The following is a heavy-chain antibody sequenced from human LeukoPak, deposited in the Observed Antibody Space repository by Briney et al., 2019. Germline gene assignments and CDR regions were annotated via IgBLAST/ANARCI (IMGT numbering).Heavy chain of an antibody. Sequence: ASVKVSCKASGGTFSSYAISWARQAPGQGLEWMGGIIPIFGTANYAQKFQGRVTITTDESTSTAYMELSSLRSEDTAVYYCARASPRNYGDYVLPWPYDWGQGTLVTVSS. CDR1: GGTFSSYA. CDR2: IIPIFGTA. J-gene: IGHJ4*02. CDR3: ARASPRNYGDYVLPWPYD. V-gene: IGHV1-69*05. D-gene: IGHD4-17*01.